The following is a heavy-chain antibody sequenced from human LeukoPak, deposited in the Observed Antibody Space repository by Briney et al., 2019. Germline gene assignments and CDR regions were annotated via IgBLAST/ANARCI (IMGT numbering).Heavy chain of an antibody. CDR2: IYYSGST. CDR1: GGSISSSSYY. CDR3: ATRTTAKDTFDY. J-gene: IGHJ4*02. V-gene: IGHV4-39*01. D-gene: IGHD4-17*01. Sequence: SETLSLTCTVSGGSISSSSYYWGWIRQPPGKGQEWIGSIYYSGSTYYNPSLKSRVTISVDTSKNQFSLKLSSVTAADTAVYYCATRTTAKDTFDYWGQGTLVTVSS.